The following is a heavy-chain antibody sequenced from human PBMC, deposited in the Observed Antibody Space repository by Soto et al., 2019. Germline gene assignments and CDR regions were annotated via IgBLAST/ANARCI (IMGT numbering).Heavy chain of an antibody. CDR3: ARRGYCSGGSCFSASFDI. CDR1: GNSFTSYW. J-gene: IGHJ3*02. Sequence: PGEAPKIPCKGSGNSFTSYWNGWVRQMPGKGLEWMGISYPGDSDAIYRPSFQGQVPISADKSISTAYLQWSSLKASDTAMYYCARRGYCSGGSCFSASFDIWGQGAMVTVSS. V-gene: IGHV5-51*01. D-gene: IGHD2-15*01. CDR2: SYPGDSDA.